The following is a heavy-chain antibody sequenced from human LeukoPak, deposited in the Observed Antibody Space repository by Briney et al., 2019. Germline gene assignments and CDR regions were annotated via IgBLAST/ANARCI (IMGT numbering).Heavy chain of an antibody. CDR1: GGSFSGYY. V-gene: IGHV4-34*01. J-gene: IGHJ4*02. Sequence: SETLSLTCAVYGGSFSGYYWSWIRQPPGKGLEWIGEINHSGSTNYNPSLKSRVTISVDTSKNQFSLKLSSVTAADTAVYYCARGRSYYDILTGHFDYWGQGTLVTVSS. D-gene: IGHD3-9*01. CDR2: INHSGST. CDR3: ARGRSYYDILTGHFDY.